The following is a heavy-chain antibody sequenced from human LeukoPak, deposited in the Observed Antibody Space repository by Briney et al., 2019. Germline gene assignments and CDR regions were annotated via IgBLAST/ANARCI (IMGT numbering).Heavy chain of an antibody. Sequence: SETLSLTCTVSGGPISGYYWYWIRQSPGKGLEWLGYVSYSGSTNYNPSLKSRVTMSIDTSNNQVSLNLRSVAAADTAVYYCARSGGYSYGPTLDYWGQGTLVTVSS. CDR2: VSYSGST. CDR3: ARSGGYSYGPTLDY. D-gene: IGHD5-18*01. V-gene: IGHV4-59*01. CDR1: GGPISGYY. J-gene: IGHJ4*02.